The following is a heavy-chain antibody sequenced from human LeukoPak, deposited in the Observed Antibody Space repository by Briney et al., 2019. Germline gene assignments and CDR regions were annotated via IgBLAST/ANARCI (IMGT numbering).Heavy chain of an antibody. V-gene: IGHV1-2*06. Sequence: ASVKVSCKASGYIFTDYYIHWVRQAPGQAHEWMGRINPNSGGTNFAQKFQARVTMTSDTSISTAYMEVSGLESDDTAVYYCARARYCYTTSCPLDYWGQGTLVTVSS. CDR1: GYIFTDYY. CDR3: ARARYCYTTSCPLDY. D-gene: IGHD2-2*01. J-gene: IGHJ4*02. CDR2: INPNSGGT.